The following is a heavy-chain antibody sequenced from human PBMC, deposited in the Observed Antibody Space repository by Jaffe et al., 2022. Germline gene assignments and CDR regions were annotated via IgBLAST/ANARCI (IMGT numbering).Heavy chain of an antibody. D-gene: IGHD3-3*01. CDR1: GYTFTSYG. J-gene: IGHJ4*02. Sequence: QVQLVQSGAEVKKPGASVKVSCKASGYTFTSYGISWVRQAPGQGLEWMGWISAYNGNTNYAQKLQGRVTMTTDTSTSTAYMELRSLRSDDTAVYYCAREGYDFWSGYYTGTTYFDYWGQGTLVTVSS. CDR2: ISAYNGNT. CDR3: AREGYDFWSGYYTGTTYFDY. V-gene: IGHV1-18*01.